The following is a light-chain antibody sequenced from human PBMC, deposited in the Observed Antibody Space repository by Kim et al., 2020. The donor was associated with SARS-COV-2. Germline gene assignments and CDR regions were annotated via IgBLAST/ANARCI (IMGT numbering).Light chain of an antibody. J-gene: IGKJ1*01. Sequence: DIVMTQSPDSLAVSLGERATIKCKSSQSVLHSANDKNNLAWYQQRPGQLPKLLIYWASTRESGVPDRFRGSGSGTDFTLTISSLQAEDVAVYYCQQYYSTPWTFGQGTKVDIK. CDR3: QQYYSTPWT. CDR1: QSVLHSANDKNN. V-gene: IGKV4-1*01. CDR2: WAS.